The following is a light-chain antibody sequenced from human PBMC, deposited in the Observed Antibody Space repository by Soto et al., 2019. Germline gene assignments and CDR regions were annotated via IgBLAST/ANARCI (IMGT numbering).Light chain of an antibody. CDR2: DVN. Sequence: QSVLTQPHSVSGSPGQSVTISCTGTSSDVGNYNYVSWYQQHPGKAPKLMIYDVNKRPSGVPDRFSGSKSGNTASLTISGLQAEDEADYHCCSYAGSFTVVFGGGTKLTVL. J-gene: IGLJ2*01. CDR1: SSDVGNYNY. V-gene: IGLV2-11*01. CDR3: CSYAGSFTVV.